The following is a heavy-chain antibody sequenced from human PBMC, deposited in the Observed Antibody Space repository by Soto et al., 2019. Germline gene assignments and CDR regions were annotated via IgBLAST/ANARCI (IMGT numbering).Heavy chain of an antibody. CDR2: VIPIFGTA. CDR3: ARSMGLINFDY. Sequence: QVQLVQSGAEVKKPGSSVKVSCKASGGTFSSYAISWVRQAPGQGLEWMGGVIPIFGTANYAQKFQGRVTITAAESTSPAYMALSSLRSEDTAVYYCARSMGLINFDYWGQGTLVTVSS. V-gene: IGHV1-69*01. J-gene: IGHJ4*02. D-gene: IGHD2-8*01. CDR1: GGTFSSYA.